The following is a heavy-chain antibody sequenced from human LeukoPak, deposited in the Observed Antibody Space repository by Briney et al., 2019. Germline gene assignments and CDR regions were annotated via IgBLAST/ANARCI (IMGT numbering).Heavy chain of an antibody. J-gene: IGHJ4*02. D-gene: IGHD3-10*01. V-gene: IGHV1-69*13. CDR3: ARDPTEGFEELLSPPDY. CDR1: GGTFSSYA. Sequence: SVKVSCKASGGTFSSYAISWVRQAPGQGLEWMGGIIPIFGTANYAQKFQGRVTITADESTSTAYMELSSLRSEDTAVYYCARDPTEGFEELLSPPDYWGQGTLVTVSS. CDR2: IIPIFGTA.